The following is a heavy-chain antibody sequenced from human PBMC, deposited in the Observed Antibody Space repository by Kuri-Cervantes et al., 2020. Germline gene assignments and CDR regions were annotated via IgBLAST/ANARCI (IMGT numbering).Heavy chain of an antibody. CDR1: GFTFSSYA. Sequence: GESLKISCAASGFTFSSYAMSWVRQAPGKGLEWVSAISGSGGSTYYADSVKGRFTISRDNAKNTLYLQMNSLRAEDTAVYYCARGGIVVVPAAMANFDYWGQGTLVTVSS. CDR3: ARGGIVVVPAAMANFDY. J-gene: IGHJ4*02. V-gene: IGHV3-23*01. D-gene: IGHD2-2*01. CDR2: ISGSGGST.